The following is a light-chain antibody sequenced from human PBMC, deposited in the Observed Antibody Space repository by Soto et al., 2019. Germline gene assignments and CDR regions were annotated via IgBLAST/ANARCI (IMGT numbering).Light chain of an antibody. CDR3: QQYYSNPRT. V-gene: IGKV1-5*01. J-gene: IGKJ1*01. CDR2: AAS. Sequence: DIQMIQSPSTLSASVGERVTITCRASQSIINCLACYQHKPGKAPKLLIYAASTLQSGVPSRFSGSGSGTDFTLTISCLQSEDFATYYCQQYYSNPRTFGQGTKVDIK. CDR1: QSIINC.